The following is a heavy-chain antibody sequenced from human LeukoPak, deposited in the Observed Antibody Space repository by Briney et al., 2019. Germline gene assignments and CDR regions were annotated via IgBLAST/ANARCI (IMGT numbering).Heavy chain of an antibody. CDR1: GFTFGDYA. J-gene: IGHJ3*02. CDR3: ARGSAVTTQGDAFDI. CDR2: ISGSGGST. Sequence: GGSLRLSCTASGFTFGDYAMSWVRQAPGKGLEWVSAISGSGGSTYYADSVKGRFTISRDNSKNTLYLQMNSLRAEDTAVYYCARGSAVTTQGDAFDIWGQGTMVTVSS. D-gene: IGHD4-17*01. V-gene: IGHV3-23*01.